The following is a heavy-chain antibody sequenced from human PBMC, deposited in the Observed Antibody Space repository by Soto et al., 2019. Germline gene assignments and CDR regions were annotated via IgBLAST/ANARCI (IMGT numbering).Heavy chain of an antibody. J-gene: IGHJ6*02. Sequence: SETLSLTCTVSGGSISSGDYFWSWIRQPPGKGLEWIGYIYYSGSTNYNPSLKSRVTISVDTSKNQFSLKLSSVTAADTAVYYCARHEFSSGWSYYYYYGMDVWGQGTTVTVSS. CDR3: ARHEFSSGWSYYYYYGMDV. D-gene: IGHD6-19*01. CDR1: GGSISSGDYF. V-gene: IGHV4-30-4*01. CDR2: IYYSGST.